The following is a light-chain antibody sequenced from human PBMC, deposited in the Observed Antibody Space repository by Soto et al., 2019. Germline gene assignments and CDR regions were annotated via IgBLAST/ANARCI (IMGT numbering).Light chain of an antibody. CDR2: DAS. Sequence: DIQMTQSPSTLSASVGDRVTITCRASQTISSWLAWHQQKSGRAPKLLIYDASSLEGGVPSRFSGSGSGTEFTLTISSLQADDFATYDCQQYSAYPYTFGQGTKVEI. CDR3: QQYSAYPYT. V-gene: IGKV1-5*01. J-gene: IGKJ2*01. CDR1: QTISSW.